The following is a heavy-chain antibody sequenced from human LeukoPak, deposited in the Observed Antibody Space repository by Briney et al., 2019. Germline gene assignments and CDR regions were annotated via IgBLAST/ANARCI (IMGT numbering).Heavy chain of an antibody. D-gene: IGHD6-19*01. J-gene: IGHJ4*02. V-gene: IGHV4-59*01. CDR1: GGSISRYN. CDR2: IYYSGRT. CDR3: ARARSSGWPDY. Sequence: KTSETLSLTCTVPGGSISRYNWSWVREPPGKGLEWVGYIYYSGRTNYNPYLKRRVNISVDTSNNQFSLKLSSVTAADTAVYYCARARSSGWPDYWGQGTLVTVSS.